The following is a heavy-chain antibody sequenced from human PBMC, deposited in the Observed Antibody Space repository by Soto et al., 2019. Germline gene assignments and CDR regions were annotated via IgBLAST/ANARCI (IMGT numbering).Heavy chain of an antibody. CDR3: AKDITYSSLPRYFDY. V-gene: IGHV3-23*01. J-gene: IGHJ4*02. D-gene: IGHD6-6*01. CDR1: GFTFSSYA. Sequence: GGSLRLSYAASGFTFSSYAMSWVRQAPGKGLEWVSAISGSGGSTYYADSVKGRFTISRDNSKNTLYLQMNSLRAEDTAVYYYAKDITYSSLPRYFDYWGQGTLVTVSS. CDR2: ISGSGGST.